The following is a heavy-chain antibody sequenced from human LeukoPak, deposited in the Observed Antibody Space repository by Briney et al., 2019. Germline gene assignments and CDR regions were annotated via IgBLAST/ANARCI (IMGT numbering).Heavy chain of an antibody. CDR2: ISSDGGST. V-gene: IGHV3-64*01. D-gene: IGHD1-26*01. CDR1: GFTFSSHA. Sequence: GGSLRLSCAASGFTFSSHAMHWVRQAPGRGLEYVSSISSDGGSTYYANSVKGRFTISRDNSKNTLYLQMNSLRAEDTAVYYCAKVGYSGSLSWGQGTLVTVSS. CDR3: AKVGYSGSLS. J-gene: IGHJ4*02.